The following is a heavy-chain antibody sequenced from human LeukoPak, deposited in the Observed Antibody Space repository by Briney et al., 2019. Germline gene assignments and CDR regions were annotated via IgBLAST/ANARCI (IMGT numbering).Heavy chain of an antibody. D-gene: IGHD6-19*01. CDR3: ARWAPGRSGWTFDY. J-gene: IGHJ4*02. CDR1: GGSISSSSYY. Sequence: PSETLSLTCTVSGGSISSSSYYWGWIRQPPGKGLEWIGSIYYSGSTYYNPSLKSRVTISVDTSKNQFSLKLSSVTAADTAVYYCARWAPGRSGWTFDYWGQGTLVTVSS. CDR2: IYYSGST. V-gene: IGHV4-39*01.